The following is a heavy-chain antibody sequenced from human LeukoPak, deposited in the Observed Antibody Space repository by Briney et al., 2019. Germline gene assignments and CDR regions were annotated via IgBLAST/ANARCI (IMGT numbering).Heavy chain of an antibody. CDR2: IYYSGST. V-gene: IGHV4-39*07. J-gene: IGHJ4*02. CDR1: GGSISSSSYY. CDR3: AREIVVVDYFDY. D-gene: IGHD3-22*01. Sequence: SETLSLTCTVSGGSISSSSYYWGWIRQPPGKGLEWIGSIYYSGSTYYNPSLKSRVTISVDTSKNQFSLKLSSVTAADTAVYYCAREIVVVDYFDYWGQGTLVTVSS.